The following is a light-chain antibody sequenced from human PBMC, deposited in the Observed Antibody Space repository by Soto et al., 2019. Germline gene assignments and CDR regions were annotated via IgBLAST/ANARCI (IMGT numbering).Light chain of an antibody. Sequence: QLVLTQPPSASETPGRRVVISCSGSSSNIGSNSVNWYQQLPGTAPKLLIYSDHHRPSGVPDRFSGSKSGTSASLAISGLQSDDEADYYCAAWDDTLKGYVFATGTKLTVL. V-gene: IGLV1-44*01. CDR3: AAWDDTLKGYV. J-gene: IGLJ1*01. CDR2: SDH. CDR1: SSNIGSNS.